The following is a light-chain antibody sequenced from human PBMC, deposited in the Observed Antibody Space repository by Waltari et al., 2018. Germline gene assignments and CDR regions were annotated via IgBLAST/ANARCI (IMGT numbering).Light chain of an antibody. CDR2: TDN. CDR1: SSNIRSNT. V-gene: IGLV1-44*01. Sequence: QSVLTQPPSASGTPGQRITISCSGSSSNIRSNTVTWYQQLPGTAPKLLIHTDNQLPSGVPDRFSGSKSGTSASLAISGLQSDDEGDYYCASWDDTLDGPVFGGGTKVTVL. CDR3: ASWDDTLDGPV. J-gene: IGLJ3*02.